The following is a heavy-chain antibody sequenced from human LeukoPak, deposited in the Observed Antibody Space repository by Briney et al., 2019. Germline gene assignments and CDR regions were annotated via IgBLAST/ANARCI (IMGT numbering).Heavy chain of an antibody. J-gene: IGHJ4*02. Sequence: GGSLRLSCAASGFTFSTYGMHWVLQAPGKGLEWVAIISYDGTNKYYADSVKGRFTISRDNSKNTLYLQMNSLRAEDTAVYYCAKDTQIILTGYHFDYWGQGTLVTVSS. CDR2: ISYDGTNK. V-gene: IGHV3-30*18. CDR1: GFTFSTYG. CDR3: AKDTQIILTGYHFDY. D-gene: IGHD3-9*01.